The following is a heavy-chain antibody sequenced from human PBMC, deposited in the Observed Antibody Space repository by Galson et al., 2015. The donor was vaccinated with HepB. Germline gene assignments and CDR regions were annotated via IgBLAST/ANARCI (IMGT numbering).Heavy chain of an antibody. CDR2: IWYDGSNK. J-gene: IGHJ4*02. Sequence: SLRLSCAASGFTFSSYGMHWVRQAPGKGLEWVAVIWYDGSNKYYADSVKGRFTISRDNSKNTLYLQMNSLRAEDTAVYYCAKDFEYSSSSYFDYWGQGTLVTVSS. CDR1: GFTFSSYG. CDR3: AKDFEYSSSSYFDY. V-gene: IGHV3-33*06. D-gene: IGHD6-6*01.